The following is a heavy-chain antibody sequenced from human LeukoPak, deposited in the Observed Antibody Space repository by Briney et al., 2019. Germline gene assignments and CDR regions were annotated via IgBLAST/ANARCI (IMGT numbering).Heavy chain of an antibody. CDR2: ISWNSGSI. V-gene: IGHV3-9*01. J-gene: IGHJ4*02. CDR3: AKVGDYYDSSGYYDY. Sequence: GRSLRLSCAASGFTFDGYAMHWVRQAPGKGLEWVSGISWNSGSIGYADSVKGRFTISRDNAKNSLYLQMNSLRAEDTALYYCAKVGDYYDSSGYYDYWGQGTLVTVSS. D-gene: IGHD3-22*01. CDR1: GFTFDGYA.